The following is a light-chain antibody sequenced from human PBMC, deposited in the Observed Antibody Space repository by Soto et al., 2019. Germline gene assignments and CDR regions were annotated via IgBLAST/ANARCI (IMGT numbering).Light chain of an antibody. Sequence: DIVMTQSPLSLPVTPGEPASISCRSSQSLLHSNGYNYLDWYLQKPGQSPQLLIYLGSNRASGXTXRSXGSGSGTDFTLKISRVEAEDVGVYYCMQALQTPWYTFGQGTKLEIK. V-gene: IGKV2-28*01. CDR2: LGS. CDR1: QSLLHSNGYNY. CDR3: MQALQTPWYT. J-gene: IGKJ2*01.